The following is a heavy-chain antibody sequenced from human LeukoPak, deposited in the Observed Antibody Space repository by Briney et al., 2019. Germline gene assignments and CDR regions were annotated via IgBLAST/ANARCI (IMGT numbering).Heavy chain of an antibody. Sequence: ASVKVSCKASGYTFTGYYMHWVRQAPGQGLEWMGRINPNSGGTNYAQKFQGRVTMTRDTSISTAYMELSRLRSDDTAVYYCARDSPIVVVVAATDAFDIWGQGTVVTVSS. V-gene: IGHV1-2*06. D-gene: IGHD2-15*01. CDR2: INPNSGGT. J-gene: IGHJ3*02. CDR3: ARDSPIVVVVAATDAFDI. CDR1: GYTFTGYY.